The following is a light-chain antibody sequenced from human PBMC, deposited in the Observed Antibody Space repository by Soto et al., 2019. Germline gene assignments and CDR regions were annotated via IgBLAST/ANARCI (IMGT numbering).Light chain of an antibody. Sequence: EIVMTQSPATLSVSPGERATLSCRASQSVSSNLAWYQQKPGQAPRLLIYGASTRATGIPARFSGSGSGTEFTLTISSLQSDDCAVAYCEQYNNWTPYTFGQGTKLEIK. CDR3: EQYNNWTPYT. J-gene: IGKJ2*01. CDR2: GAS. V-gene: IGKV3-15*01. CDR1: QSVSSN.